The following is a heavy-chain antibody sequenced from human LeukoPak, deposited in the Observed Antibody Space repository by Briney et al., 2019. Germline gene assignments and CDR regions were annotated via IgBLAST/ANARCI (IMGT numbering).Heavy chain of an antibody. CDR1: GGSFSGYY. Sequence: SETLSLTCAVYGGSFSGYYWSWIRQPPGKGLEWIGEINHSGSTNYNPSLKSRVAISVDTSKNQFSLKLSSVTAADTAVYYCAKRPAYDIVVVPAATDDGYFDYWGQGTLVTVSS. D-gene: IGHD2-2*01. CDR2: INHSGST. CDR3: AKRPAYDIVVVPAATDDGYFDY. J-gene: IGHJ4*02. V-gene: IGHV4-34*01.